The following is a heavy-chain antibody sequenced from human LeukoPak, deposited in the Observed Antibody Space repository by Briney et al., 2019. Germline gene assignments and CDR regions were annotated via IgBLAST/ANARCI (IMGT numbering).Heavy chain of an antibody. CDR1: GYSISSGYY. J-gene: IGHJ4*02. CDR3: AWKYYYDSSGYFYVDQ. D-gene: IGHD3-22*01. Sequence: PSETLSLTCAVSGYSISSGYYWGWIRQSPEKGLEWIGSIYHSGTTYYNPSLKSRVTISIDTSKNQFSLNLNSVIAADMAVYYCAWKYYYDSSGYFYVDQWGQGILVTVSS. CDR2: IYHSGTT. V-gene: IGHV4-38-2*01.